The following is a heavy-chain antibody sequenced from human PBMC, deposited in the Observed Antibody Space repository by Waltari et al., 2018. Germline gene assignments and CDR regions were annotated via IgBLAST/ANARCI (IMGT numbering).Heavy chain of an antibody. CDR1: GYTFTSYG. D-gene: IGHD2-21*01. V-gene: IGHV1-18*01. CDR2: ISAYNGNT. Sequence: QVQLVQSGAEVKKPGASVTVSCKASGYTFTSYGIRWVRKVPGQGLEWMGWISAYNGNTNYAQKLQGRVTMTTDTSTSTAYMELRSLRSDDTAVYYCARSIVAYCGGDCGWGYWGQGTLVTVSS. CDR3: ARSIVAYCGGDCGWGY. J-gene: IGHJ4*02.